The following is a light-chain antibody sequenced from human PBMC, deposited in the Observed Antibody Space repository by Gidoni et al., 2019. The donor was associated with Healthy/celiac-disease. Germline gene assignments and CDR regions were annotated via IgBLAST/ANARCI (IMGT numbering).Light chain of an antibody. J-gene: IGLJ3*02. CDR2: DVS. Sequence: QSSLTQPAPVSGSPRQSLTISRTGTSSDVGGYNYVYWYQQHPGKAPKLILSDVSNRPSGVSNRCSCSKSGNTASLTISGLQAEDEADYYCSSYTSSSTLGFGGGTKLTVL. CDR1: SSDVGGYNY. V-gene: IGLV2-14*01. CDR3: SSYTSSSTLG.